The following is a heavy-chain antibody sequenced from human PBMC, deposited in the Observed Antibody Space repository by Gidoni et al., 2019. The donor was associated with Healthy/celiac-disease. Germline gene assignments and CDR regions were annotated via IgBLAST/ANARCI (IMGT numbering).Heavy chain of an antibody. J-gene: IGHJ4*02. V-gene: IGHV3-21*01. CDR3: ASTSGYYRGSYCY. Sequence: EVQLVESGGGLVKPGGSLRLSCAAPGFTFSSYSMNWVRQAPGKGLEWVSSISSSSSYIYYADSVKGRFTISRDNAKNSLYLQMNSLRAEDTAVYYCASTSGYYRGSYCYWGQGTLVTVSS. D-gene: IGHD1-26*01. CDR1: GFTFSSYS. CDR2: ISSSSSYI.